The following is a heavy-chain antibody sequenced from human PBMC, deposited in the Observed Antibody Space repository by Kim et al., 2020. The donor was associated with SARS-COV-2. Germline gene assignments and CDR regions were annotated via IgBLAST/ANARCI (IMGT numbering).Heavy chain of an antibody. CDR2: ISYDGSNK. D-gene: IGHD3-3*01. J-gene: IGHJ3*02. Sequence: LSLTCAASGFTFSSYAMHWVRQAPGKGLEWVAVISYDGSNKYYADSVKGRFTISRDNSKNTLYLQMNSLRAEDTAVYYCASNFWSGYQNAFDIWGQGTMVTVSS. CDR1: GFTFSSYA. CDR3: ASNFWSGYQNAFDI. V-gene: IGHV3-30-3*01.